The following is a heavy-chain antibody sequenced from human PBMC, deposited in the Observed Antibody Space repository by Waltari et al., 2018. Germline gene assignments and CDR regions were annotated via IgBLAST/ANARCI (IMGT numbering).Heavy chain of an antibody. CDR2: MNPNSGNT. V-gene: IGHV1-8*03. J-gene: IGHJ5*02. CDR1: GYTFTSYA. D-gene: IGHD3-9*01. CDR3: ARAPPYYDILTGYPDENWFDP. Sequence: QVQLVQSGAEVKKPGASVKVSCKASGYTFTSYAINWVRQATGQGLDWMGWMNPNSGNTGYAQKFQGRVTITRNTSISTAYMELSSLRSEDTAVYYCARAPPYYDILTGYPDENWFDPWGQGTLVTVSS.